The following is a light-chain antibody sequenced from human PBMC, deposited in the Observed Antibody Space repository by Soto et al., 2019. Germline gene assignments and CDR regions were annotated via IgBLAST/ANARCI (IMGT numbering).Light chain of an antibody. CDR3: GSYAGNNKFV. V-gene: IGLV2-8*01. J-gene: IGLJ1*01. CDR2: EVI. CDR1: SSDVGGYEF. Sequence: QSVLTQPPSASGSPGQSVTISCTGTSSDVGGYEFVSWYQQHPGKAPKLIIYEVIKRPSGVPDRFSGFKSGNTASLTVSGLQAEDEADYYCGSYAGNNKFVFGSGTKVTVL.